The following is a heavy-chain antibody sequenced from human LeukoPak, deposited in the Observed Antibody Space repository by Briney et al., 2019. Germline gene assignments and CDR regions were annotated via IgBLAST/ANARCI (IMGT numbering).Heavy chain of an antibody. CDR1: GFTFSSYA. D-gene: IGHD2-15*01. V-gene: IGHV3-23*01. CDR3: ARQIGYCSDGNCYFDY. J-gene: IGHJ4*02. CDR2: ISGSGGST. Sequence: GGSLRLSCAASGFTFSSYAMSWVRQAPGKGLEWVSGISGSGGSTYYADSVKGRFTISRDNSKNTLYLQMNSLRAEDTALYHCARQIGYCSDGNCYFDYWGQGTPVTVSS.